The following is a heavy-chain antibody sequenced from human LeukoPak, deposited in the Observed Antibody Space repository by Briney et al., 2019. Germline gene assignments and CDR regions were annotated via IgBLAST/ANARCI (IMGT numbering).Heavy chain of an antibody. J-gene: IGHJ4*02. Sequence: PGGSLRLSCAASEFTLSNAWMSWVRQAPGKGLEWVAVISYDGSNKYYADSVKGRFTISRDNSKNTLYLQMNSLRAEDTAVYYCARSDMPPGGYDSSVYYRTGFDYGGQGPRVTVPS. CDR2: ISYDGSNK. CDR1: EFTLSNAW. D-gene: IGHD3-22*01. V-gene: IGHV3-30-3*01. CDR3: ARSDMPPGGYDSSVYYRTGFDY.